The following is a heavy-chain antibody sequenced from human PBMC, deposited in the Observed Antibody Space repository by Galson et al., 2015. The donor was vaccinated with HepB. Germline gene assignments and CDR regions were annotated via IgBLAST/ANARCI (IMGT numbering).Heavy chain of an antibody. V-gene: IGHV4-59*01. Sequence: SETLSLTCTVSGGSISSSFWSWIRQPPGKGLEWIGYIYYSGSTSYNPSLKSRVTISVDTSKNQFSLNLSSVTAADTAVYYCASQTYDYSGMDAWGPGTAVTVSS. CDR3: ASQTYDYSGMDA. CDR2: IYYSGST. CDR1: GGSISSSF. J-gene: IGHJ6*02.